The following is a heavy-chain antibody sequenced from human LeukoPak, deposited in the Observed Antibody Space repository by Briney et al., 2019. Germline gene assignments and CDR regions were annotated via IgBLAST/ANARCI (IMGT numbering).Heavy chain of an antibody. CDR2: IYYSGST. V-gene: IGHV4-34*01. J-gene: IGHJ4*02. Sequence: SETLSLTCAVYGGSFSGYYWSWIRQPPGKGLEWIGSIYYSGSTYYNPSLKSRVTISVDTSKNQFSLKLSSVTAADTAVYYCARGWGFCSGGSCYSPYYFDYWGQGTLVTVSS. CDR1: GGSFSGYY. D-gene: IGHD2-15*01. CDR3: ARGWGFCSGGSCYSPYYFDY.